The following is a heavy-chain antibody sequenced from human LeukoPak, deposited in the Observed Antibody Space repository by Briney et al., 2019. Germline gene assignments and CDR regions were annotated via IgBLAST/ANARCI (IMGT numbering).Heavy chain of an antibody. CDR1: GYSISSGYY. D-gene: IGHD4-23*01. V-gene: IGHV4-38-2*02. CDR2: IYHSGST. CDR3: ARGGGNGGGWVGQIYYMDV. Sequence: SETLSLTCIVSGYSISSGYYWVWIRQPPGKGLEWIGSIYHSGSTYYNPSLKSRVTISVDTSKNQFSMKLTSVTAADTAVYYCARGGGNGGGWVGQIYYMDVWGKGTTVTVSS. J-gene: IGHJ6*03.